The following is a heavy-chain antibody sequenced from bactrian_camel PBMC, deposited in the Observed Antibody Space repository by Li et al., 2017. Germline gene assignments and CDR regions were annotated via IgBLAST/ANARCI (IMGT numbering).Heavy chain of an antibody. CDR2: ISSLGALT. V-gene: IGHV3S1*01. D-gene: IGHD2*01. J-gene: IGHJ4*01. CDR1: GFTFSSYW. Sequence: HVQLVESGGGLVQPGGSLRLSCAASGFTFSSYWMYWVRQAPGKGLEWVSSISSLGALTYYADSVKGQFTISRDNAKNTVYLQMNSLKSEDTALYYCAANGVVGWEYNEWGQGTQVTVS. CDR3: AANGVVGWEYNE.